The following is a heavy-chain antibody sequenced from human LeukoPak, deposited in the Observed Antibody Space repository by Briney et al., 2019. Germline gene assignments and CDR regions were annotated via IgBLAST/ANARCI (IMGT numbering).Heavy chain of an antibody. J-gene: IGHJ4*02. Sequence: PGGSLRLSCAASGFTFDDYAMHWVRQAPGKGLEWVSGISWNSGNIGYADSVKGRFTISRDNAKNSLYLQMNSLRAEDTALYYCAKDMGYSVTMIVAWGQGTLVTVSS. CDR3: AKDMGYSVTMIVA. D-gene: IGHD3-22*01. CDR2: ISWNSGNI. V-gene: IGHV3-9*01. CDR1: GFTFDDYA.